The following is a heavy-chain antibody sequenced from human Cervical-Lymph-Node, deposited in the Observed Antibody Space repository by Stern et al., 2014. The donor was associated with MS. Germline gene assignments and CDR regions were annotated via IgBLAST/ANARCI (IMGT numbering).Heavy chain of an antibody. CDR3: ARGGLYERGGYYDSLDF. CDR1: GYTFRNHD. Sequence: QVQLGQSGAEVKKPWASVKVSCKASGYTFRNHDINWVRQAPGQGLEWMGWMNPDGGTAGYGQRFQGRVTMTRDLSTDTAYMELSRLTSEDTAIYYCARGGLYERGGYYDSLDFWGHGTMVTVSS. J-gene: IGHJ3*01. D-gene: IGHD3-22*01. CDR2: MNPDGGTA. V-gene: IGHV1-8*01.